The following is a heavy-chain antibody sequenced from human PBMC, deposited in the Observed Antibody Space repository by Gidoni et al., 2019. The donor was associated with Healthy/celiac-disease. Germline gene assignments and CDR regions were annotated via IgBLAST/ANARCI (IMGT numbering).Heavy chain of an antibody. D-gene: IGHD6-19*01. CDR2: INPNSGGT. CDR1: GYTFTGYY. CDR3: ARVATIAVAYGH. V-gene: IGHV1-2*02. Sequence: QVQLVQSGAEGKKHGASVKVSCKASGYTFTGYYMHWVRQAPGQGLEWMGWINPNSGGTNYAQKFQGRVTMPRDTSISTAYMELSRLRSDDTAVYYCARVATIAVAYGHWGQGTLVTVSS. J-gene: IGHJ4*02.